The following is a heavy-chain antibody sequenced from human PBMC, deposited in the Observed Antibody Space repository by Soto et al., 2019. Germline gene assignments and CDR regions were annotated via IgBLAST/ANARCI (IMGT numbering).Heavy chain of an antibody. Sequence: PGGSLRLSCAASGFTFSSYAMSWVRQAPGKGLEWVSAISGSGGSTYYAASVKGRFAISRDNSKNTLYLQMNSLRAEDTAVYYCANDSIVVVTAAPDYWGQGTLVTVSS. CDR1: GFTFSSYA. CDR2: ISGSGGST. CDR3: ANDSIVVVTAAPDY. D-gene: IGHD2-2*01. J-gene: IGHJ4*02. V-gene: IGHV3-23*01.